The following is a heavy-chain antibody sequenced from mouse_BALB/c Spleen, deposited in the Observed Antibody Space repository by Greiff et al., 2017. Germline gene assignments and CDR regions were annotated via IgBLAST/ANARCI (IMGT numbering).Heavy chain of an antibody. CDR1: GFTFSSYA. CDR3: ARGRDGNPWFAY. Sequence: EVKLMESGGGLVKPGGSLKLSCAASGFTFSSYAMSWVRQTPEKRLEWVASISSGGSTYYPDSVKGRFTISRDNARNILYLQMSSLRSEDTAMYYCARGRDGNPWFAYWGQGTLVTVSA. V-gene: IGHV5-6-5*01. J-gene: IGHJ3*01. D-gene: IGHD2-1*01. CDR2: ISSGGST.